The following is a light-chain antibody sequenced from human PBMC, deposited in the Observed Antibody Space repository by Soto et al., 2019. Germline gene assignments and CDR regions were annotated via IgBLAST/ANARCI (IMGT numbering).Light chain of an antibody. V-gene: IGKV3-15*01. Sequence: EILMTQSPATLSVSPGERATLSCSASHSVSSNLAWYQQEPGQAPRLLIHGASTRATGIPVRFSGSGFGKESTLTISSQQSEDFAVYYCQQYKNWPLFGQGTRLEIK. CDR2: GAS. J-gene: IGKJ5*01. CDR1: HSVSSN. CDR3: QQYKNWPL.